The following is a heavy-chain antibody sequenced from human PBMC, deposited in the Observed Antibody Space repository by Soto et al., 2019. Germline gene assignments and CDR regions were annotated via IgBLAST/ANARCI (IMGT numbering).Heavy chain of an antibody. Sequence: EVQLVESGGGLVQPGGSLRLSCVASGLTFSSWMSWVRQAPGKGLEWVAMTTQDGSGKHYVDSVKGRFTISRDSAKNSMYLQMNGLTVEDTAMYYCSSLDTAMIKTAGYWGQGTQVTVSS. D-gene: IGHD5-18*01. CDR3: SSLDTAMIKTAGY. CDR1: GLTFSSW. J-gene: IGHJ4*02. CDR2: TTQDGSGK. V-gene: IGHV3-7*01.